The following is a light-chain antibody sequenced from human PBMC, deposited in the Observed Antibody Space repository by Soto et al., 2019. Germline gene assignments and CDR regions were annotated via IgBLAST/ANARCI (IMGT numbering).Light chain of an antibody. CDR2: AAS. Sequence: DIQMTQSPSSLSASVGDRVTITCRASQSISSYLNWYQQKPGKAPKLLIYAASSLKSGVPARFSGSESGTDFTLTISNLQPEDCAIYFCQQANSFPITFGQGTRLEIK. CDR1: QSISSY. V-gene: IGKV1-39*01. CDR3: QQANSFPIT. J-gene: IGKJ5*01.